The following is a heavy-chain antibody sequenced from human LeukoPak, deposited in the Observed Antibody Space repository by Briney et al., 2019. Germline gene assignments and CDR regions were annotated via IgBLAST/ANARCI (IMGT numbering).Heavy chain of an antibody. CDR3: ARGPTGITGTSYYYYYMDV. Sequence: EGSLRLSCAASGFTFSSYGMHWVRQAPGKGLEWVAVIWYDGSNKYYADSVKGRFTISRDNSKNTLYLQMNSLRAEDTAVYYCARGPTGITGTSYYYYYMDVWGKGTTVTVSS. V-gene: IGHV3-33*01. CDR2: IWYDGSNK. D-gene: IGHD1-7*01. J-gene: IGHJ6*03. CDR1: GFTFSSYG.